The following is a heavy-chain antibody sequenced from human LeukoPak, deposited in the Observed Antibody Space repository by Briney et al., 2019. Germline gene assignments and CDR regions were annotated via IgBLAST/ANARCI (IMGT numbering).Heavy chain of an antibody. CDR1: GGSISSSSYY. V-gene: IGHV4-39*07. CDR3: ARVLGTMIHDY. CDR2: IYYSGST. D-gene: IGHD3-22*01. Sequence: SETLSLTCTVSGGSISSSSYYWGWIRQPPGKGLEWIGSIYYSGSTYYNPSLKSRVTISVDTSKNQFSLKLSSVTAEDTAVYYCARVLGTMIHDYWGQGTLVTVSS. J-gene: IGHJ4*02.